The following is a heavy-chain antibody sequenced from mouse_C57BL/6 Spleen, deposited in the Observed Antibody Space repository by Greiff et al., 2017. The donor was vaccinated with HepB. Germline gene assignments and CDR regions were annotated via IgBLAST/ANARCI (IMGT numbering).Heavy chain of an antibody. CDR1: GYTFTSYW. Sequence: QVQLQQSGAELAKPGASVKLSCTASGYTFTSYWMNWVKQRPGQGLEWIGYINPSSGYTKYNQKFKDKATFTADKSSSTAYMQLSSLTYEDSAIYYCARDYSNYLGYFDVWGTGTTVTVSS. CDR3: ARDYSNYLGYFDV. CDR2: INPSSGYT. J-gene: IGHJ1*03. V-gene: IGHV1-7*01. D-gene: IGHD2-5*01.